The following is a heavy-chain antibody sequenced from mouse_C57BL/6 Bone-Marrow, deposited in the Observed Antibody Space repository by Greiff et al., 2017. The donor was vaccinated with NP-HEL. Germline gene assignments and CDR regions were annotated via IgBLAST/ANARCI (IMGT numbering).Heavy chain of an antibody. J-gene: IGHJ4*01. V-gene: IGHV1-5*01. D-gene: IGHD4-1*01. CDR1: GYTFTSYR. CDR2: IYPGNSDT. CDR3: TRWDYQVNIDD. Sequence: VQLQQSGTVLARPGASVKMSCKTSGYTFTSYRMHWVKQRPGQGLEWIGAIYPGNSDTRYNQKFKGKAKLTAATSASTAYMELSSLTIEDSAVYYCTRWDYQVNIDDWGQGTSVTSSS.